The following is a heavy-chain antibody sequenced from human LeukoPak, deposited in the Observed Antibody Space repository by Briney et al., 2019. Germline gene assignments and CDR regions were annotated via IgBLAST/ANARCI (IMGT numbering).Heavy chain of an antibody. J-gene: IGHJ6*03. CDR3: ARGSGSYYYYYMDV. CDR2: IYTSGST. V-gene: IGHV4-4*07. D-gene: IGHD1-26*01. Sequence: SETLSLTCTVSGVSISSYYWSWIRQPAGKGLEWIGRIYTSGSTNYNPSLKSRVTMSVDTSKNQFSLKLSSVTAADTAVYYCARGSGSYYYYYMDVWGKGTTVTISS. CDR1: GVSISSYY.